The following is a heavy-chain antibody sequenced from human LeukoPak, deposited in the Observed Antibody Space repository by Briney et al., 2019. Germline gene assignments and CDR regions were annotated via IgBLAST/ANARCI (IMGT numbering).Heavy chain of an antibody. CDR1: GYTLTELS. Sequence: ASVKVSCKVSGYTLTELSMHWVRQAPGKGLEWMGGFDPEDGETIYAQKFQGRVTITRNTSISTAYMELSSLRSEDTAIYYCAREDYYDSGSSDYWGQGTLVTVSS. V-gene: IGHV1-24*01. D-gene: IGHD3-22*01. J-gene: IGHJ4*02. CDR3: AREDYYDSGSSDY. CDR2: FDPEDGET.